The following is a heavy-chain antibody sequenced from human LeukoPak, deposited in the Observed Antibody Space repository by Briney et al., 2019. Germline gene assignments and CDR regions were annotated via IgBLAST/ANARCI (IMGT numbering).Heavy chain of an antibody. CDR3: ARAYSGYDSFDY. CDR2: IDPSDSQT. CDR1: GNSFTKYW. V-gene: IGHV5-10-1*01. Sequence: GGSLKISCKGFGNSFTKYWINWVRQMPGKGREWMGRIDPSDSQTNYSPSFQGHVTISADKSITTAYLQWSSLKASDTGIYYCARAYSGYDSFDYWGQGTLVTVSS. D-gene: IGHD5-12*01. J-gene: IGHJ4*02.